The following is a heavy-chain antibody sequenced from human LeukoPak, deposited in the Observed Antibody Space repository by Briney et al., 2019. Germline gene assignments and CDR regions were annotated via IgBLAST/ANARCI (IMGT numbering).Heavy chain of an antibody. Sequence: GGTLRLSCAASGFTFSSYGMSWVRQAPGKGLEWVSAISGSGGSTYYADSVKGRFTISRDNAKNSLYLQMNSLRAEDTAVYYCARGGSGSYWGGAFDYWGQGTLVTVSS. CDR3: ARGGSGSYWGGAFDY. CDR1: GFTFSSYG. J-gene: IGHJ4*02. CDR2: ISGSGGST. D-gene: IGHD1-26*01. V-gene: IGHV3-23*01.